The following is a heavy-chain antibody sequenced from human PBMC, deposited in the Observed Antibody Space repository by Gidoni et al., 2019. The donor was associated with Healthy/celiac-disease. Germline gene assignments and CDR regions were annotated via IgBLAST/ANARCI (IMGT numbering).Heavy chain of an antibody. CDR2: ISDDGSNK. Sequence: QVQLVESGGGVVQPGRSLRLSCAASGFTFSSYGMHWVRQAPGKGLEWVAVISDDGSNKYYADSVKGRFTISRDNSKNTLYLQMNSLRAEDTAVYYCARDPGYCSGGSCYGDAFDIWGQGTMVTVSS. V-gene: IGHV3-30*03. J-gene: IGHJ3*02. CDR3: ARDPGYCSGGSCYGDAFDI. D-gene: IGHD2-15*01. CDR1: GFTFSSYG.